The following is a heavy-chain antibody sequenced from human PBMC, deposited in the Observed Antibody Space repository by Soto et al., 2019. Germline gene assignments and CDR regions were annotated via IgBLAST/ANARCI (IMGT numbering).Heavy chain of an antibody. CDR1: GYTLTELS. V-gene: IGHV1-24*01. Sequence: GASVKVSCKVSGYTLTELSMHWVRQAPGKGLEWMGGFDPEDGETIYAQKFQGRVTMTEDTSTDTAYMELSSLRSEDTAVYYCATLYSGSYFLSGLVDYWGQGTLVTVS. CDR2: FDPEDGET. J-gene: IGHJ4*02. CDR3: ATLYSGSYFLSGLVDY. D-gene: IGHD1-26*01.